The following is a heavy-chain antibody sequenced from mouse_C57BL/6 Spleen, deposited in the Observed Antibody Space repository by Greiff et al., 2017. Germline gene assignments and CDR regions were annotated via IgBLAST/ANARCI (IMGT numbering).Heavy chain of an antibody. J-gene: IGHJ1*03. CDR1: GFNIKDYY. D-gene: IGHD1-1*01. Sequence: EVMLVESGAELVKPGASVKLSCTASGFNIKDYYMHWVKQRTEQGLEWIGRIDPEDGETKYAPKFQGKATITADTSSNTAYLQLSSLTSEDTAVYYCARSPYGSSYDWYFDVWGTGTTVTVSS. V-gene: IGHV14-2*01. CDR2: IDPEDGET. CDR3: ARSPYGSSYDWYFDV.